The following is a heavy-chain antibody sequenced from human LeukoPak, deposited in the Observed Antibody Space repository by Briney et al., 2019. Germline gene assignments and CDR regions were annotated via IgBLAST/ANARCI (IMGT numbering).Heavy chain of an antibody. Sequence: PSETLSLTCTVSGGSISSSGYYWGWIRQPPGKGLEWIGTIYHGGSTYYNPSLKSRVTISVDTSKNQFSLKLSSVTAADTAVYYCAKSSYSIFDYWGQGTLVTVSS. J-gene: IGHJ4*02. CDR2: IYHGGST. V-gene: IGHV4-39*07. CDR3: AKSSYSIFDY. CDR1: GGSISSSGYY. D-gene: IGHD5-18*01.